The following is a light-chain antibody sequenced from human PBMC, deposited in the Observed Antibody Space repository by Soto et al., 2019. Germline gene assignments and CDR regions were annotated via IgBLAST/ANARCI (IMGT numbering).Light chain of an antibody. Sequence: ETVLTQSPATLSLSPGESATLSCRASQSVSTYLAWYQQKPGQAPRLLIYDASNRVTGIPARFRGSGSGTEFTLTVSSLQSEDFAVYYCQQYNNWPPITFGQGTRLEIK. CDR3: QQYNNWPPIT. CDR1: QSVSTY. CDR2: DAS. J-gene: IGKJ5*01. V-gene: IGKV3-11*01.